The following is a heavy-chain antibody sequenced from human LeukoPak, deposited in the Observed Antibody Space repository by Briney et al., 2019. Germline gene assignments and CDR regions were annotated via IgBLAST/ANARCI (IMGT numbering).Heavy chain of an antibody. CDR3: ARDMGRSGYGNSAWFDY. Sequence: ASVKVSCKASGYTFTGYYMHWVRQAPGQGLEWMGWINPNSGGTNYAQKFQGRVTMTRDTSISTAYMELSRLRSDDTAVYYCARDMGRSGYGNSAWFDYWGQGTLVTVSS. J-gene: IGHJ4*02. CDR1: GYTFTGYY. CDR2: INPNSGGT. D-gene: IGHD5-12*01. V-gene: IGHV1-2*02.